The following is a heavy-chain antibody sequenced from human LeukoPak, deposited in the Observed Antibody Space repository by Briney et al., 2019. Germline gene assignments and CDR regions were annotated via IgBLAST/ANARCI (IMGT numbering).Heavy chain of an antibody. CDR1: GYTFTGYY. J-gene: IGHJ4*02. CDR3: ARLTMVVSPVDY. CDR2: INPNSGGT. Sequence: ASVKVSCKASGYTFTGYYMHWVRQAPGQGLEWMGRINPNSGGTNYAQKFQGRVTMPRDTSISTAYMELSRLRSDDTAVYYCARLTMVVSPVDYWGQGTLVTVSS. V-gene: IGHV1-2*06. D-gene: IGHD4-23*01.